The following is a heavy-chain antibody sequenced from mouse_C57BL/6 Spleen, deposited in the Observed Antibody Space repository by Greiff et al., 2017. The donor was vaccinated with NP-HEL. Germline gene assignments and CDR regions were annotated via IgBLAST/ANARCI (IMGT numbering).Heavy chain of an antibody. J-gene: IGHJ3*01. CDR3: ARYKNYGPLAY. V-gene: IGHV7-3*01. CDR1: GFTFTAYY. D-gene: IGHD1-2*01. Sequence: EVNVVESGGGLVQPGGSLSLSCAASGFTFTAYYMSWVRQPPGKALEWLGFLRNKANGYTTEYSASVKGRFTISRDNSQRFLELQRKDLVAEDSSTYYRARYKNYGPLAYWGQGTLVTVSA. CDR2: LRNKANGYTT.